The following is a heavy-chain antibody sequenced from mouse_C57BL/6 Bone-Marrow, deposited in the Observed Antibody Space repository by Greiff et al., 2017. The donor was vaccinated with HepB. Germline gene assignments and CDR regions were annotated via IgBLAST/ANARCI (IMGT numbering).Heavy chain of an antibody. Sequence: QVQLQQPGAELVKPGASVKLSCKASGYTFTSYWMHWVKQRPGQGLEWIGMIHPNSGSTNYNEKFKSKATLTEDKSSSTAYMQLSSLTSEDSAVYCCATPYYSKGFDYWGQGTTLTVSS. CDR1: GYTFTSYW. D-gene: IGHD2-5*01. J-gene: IGHJ2*01. CDR3: ATPYYSKGFDY. V-gene: IGHV1-64*01. CDR2: IHPNSGST.